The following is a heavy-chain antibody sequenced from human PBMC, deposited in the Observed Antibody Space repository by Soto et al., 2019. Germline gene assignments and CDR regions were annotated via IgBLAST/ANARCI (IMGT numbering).Heavy chain of an antibody. CDR3: AKGREYSSSWLDY. CDR1: GFTFSNYA. CDR2: ISDSGGST. J-gene: IGHJ4*02. D-gene: IGHD6-6*01. V-gene: IGHV3-23*01. Sequence: EVQLLESGGGLVQPGGSLRHSCAASGFTFSNYAMNWVRQAPGKGLEWVSDISDSGGSTYYADSVKGRFIISRDNSKNTLYLQMNSLRAEDTAVYYCAKGREYSSSWLDYWGQGTLVTVSS.